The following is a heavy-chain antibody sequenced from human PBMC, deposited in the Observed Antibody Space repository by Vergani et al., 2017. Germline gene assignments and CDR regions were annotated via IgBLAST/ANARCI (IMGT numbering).Heavy chain of an antibody. D-gene: IGHD3-10*01. CDR1: GYNFSYYY. CDR3: SRDGTYYYGSGSFYLFEY. J-gene: IGHJ4*02. V-gene: IGHV1-46*01. CDR2: INPSRGHT. Sequence: QVQVVQSGAEVKKSGASVKVSCKTSGYNFSYYYMHWVRQAPGQGLEWMGIINPSRGHTNYTQKFQGRVNMTRDSYTSPVYMELSSLRSQDTAISYCSRDGTYYYGSGSFYLFEYWGQGTLVTVSS.